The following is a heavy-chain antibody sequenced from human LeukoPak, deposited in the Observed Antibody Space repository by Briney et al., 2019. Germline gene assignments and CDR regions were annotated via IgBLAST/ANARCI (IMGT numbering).Heavy chain of an antibody. V-gene: IGHV4-39*01. Sequence: SGTLSLTCTVSGGSISSYYWSWIRQPPGKGLEWIGSIYYSGSTYYNPSLKSRVTISVDTSKNQFSLKLSSVTAADTAVYYCARPSSLNWFDPWGQGTLVTVSS. J-gene: IGHJ5*02. CDR2: IYYSGST. CDR1: GGSISSYY. CDR3: ARPSSLNWFDP.